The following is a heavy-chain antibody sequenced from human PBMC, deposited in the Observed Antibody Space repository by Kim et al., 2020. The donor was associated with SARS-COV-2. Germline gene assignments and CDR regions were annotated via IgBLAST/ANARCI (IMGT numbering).Heavy chain of an antibody. D-gene: IGHD5-12*01. V-gene: IGHV3-9*01. CDR3: AKDISRYRQDYYYYGMDV. Sequence: GGSLRLSCAASGFTFDDYAMHWVRQAPGKGLEWVSGISWNSGSIGYADSVKGRFTISRDNAKNSLYLQMNSLRAEDTALYYCAKDISRYRQDYYYYGMDVWGQGTTVTVSS. CDR2: ISWNSGSI. CDR1: GFTFDDYA. J-gene: IGHJ6*02.